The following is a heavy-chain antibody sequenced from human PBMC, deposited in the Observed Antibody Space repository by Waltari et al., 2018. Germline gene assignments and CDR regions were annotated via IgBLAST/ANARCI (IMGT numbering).Heavy chain of an antibody. D-gene: IGHD7-27*01. Sequence: EVQMVASGGGSMKPGDSLRLSWVAYGFRLTPAWLTWVRQAPGKGLEWVGRIKSQNDGATTDFAASVRGRFSISRDDSQNMVFLQMNSLRTEDTALYYCTTLDAPWGGWGHGTLVTVSS. CDR2: IKSQNDGATT. J-gene: IGHJ4*01. CDR1: GFRLTPAW. V-gene: IGHV3-15*01. CDR3: TTLDAPWGG.